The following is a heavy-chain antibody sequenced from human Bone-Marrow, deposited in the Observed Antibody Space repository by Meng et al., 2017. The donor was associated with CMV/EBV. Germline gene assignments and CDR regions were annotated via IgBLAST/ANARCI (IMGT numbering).Heavy chain of an antibody. CDR1: GFTFSSFA. J-gene: IGHJ4*02. CDR2: ISYDGDDI. V-gene: IGHV3-30*04. CDR3: VTGGGWNYRAYLDY. Sequence: GGSLRLSCAASGFTFSSFAMNWVRQAPGRGLEWIAVISYDGDDIYYADSVKGRFTISRDDSKNTLYLQMNNLRPEDTAVHYCVTGGGWNYRAYLDYWGQGTRVTVSS. D-gene: IGHD1-7*01.